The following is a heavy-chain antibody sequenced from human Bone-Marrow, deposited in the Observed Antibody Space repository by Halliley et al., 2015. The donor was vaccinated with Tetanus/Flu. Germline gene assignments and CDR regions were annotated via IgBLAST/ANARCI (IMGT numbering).Heavy chain of an antibody. CDR3: VTGGGGSFYWFDY. V-gene: IGHV3-74*03. Sequence: WVSSINSDGSETTYADSVKGRFTISRDNARNTLYLQMNGLRAEDTAVYYCVTGGGGSFYWFDYWGQGSLVTVSS. D-gene: IGHD1-26*01. J-gene: IGHJ4*02. CDR2: INSDGSET.